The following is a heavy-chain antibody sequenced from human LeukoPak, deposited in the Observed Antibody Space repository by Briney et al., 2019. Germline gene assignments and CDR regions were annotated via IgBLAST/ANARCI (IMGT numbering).Heavy chain of an antibody. CDR3: AKDLFGGSYLSSYFDY. CDR2: ISGSGGST. V-gene: IGHV3-23*01. D-gene: IGHD1-26*01. J-gene: IGHJ4*02. Sequence: GGSLRLSCAASGFTFSSYAMSWVRQAPGKGLEWVSAISGSGGSTYYADSVKGRFTISRDNSKNTLYLQMNSLRAEDTAVYYCAKDLFGGSYLSSYFDYWGQGTLVTVSS. CDR1: GFTFSSYA.